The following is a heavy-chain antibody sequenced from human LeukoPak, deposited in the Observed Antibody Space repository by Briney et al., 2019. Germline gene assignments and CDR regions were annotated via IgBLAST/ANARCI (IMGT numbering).Heavy chain of an antibody. D-gene: IGHD1-7*01. Sequence: GGSLRLSCAASGFTFSSYSMSWVRQAPGKGLEWVANIKQDGSEKNYVDSMKGRFTISRDNAKNSLYLQMNSLRAEDTAVYYCPLELGEGFDYWGQGTLVTVSS. CDR1: GFTFSSYS. CDR3: PLELGEGFDY. J-gene: IGHJ4*02. CDR2: IKQDGSEK. V-gene: IGHV3-7*01.